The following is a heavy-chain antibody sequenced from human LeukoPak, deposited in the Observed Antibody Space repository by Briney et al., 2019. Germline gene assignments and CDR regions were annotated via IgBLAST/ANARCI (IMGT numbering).Heavy chain of an antibody. V-gene: IGHV1-18*01. CDR2: ISAYNANT. D-gene: IGHD6-13*01. CDR3: ARGPYSTPPGYFQH. Sequence: ASVKVSCKASGYTFTSYGISWVRQAPGQGLEWMGWISAYNANTNYAQKLQGRVTMTTDTSTSTAYMELRSLRSDDTAVYYCARGPYSTPPGYFQHWGQGTLVTVSS. J-gene: IGHJ1*01. CDR1: GYTFTSYG.